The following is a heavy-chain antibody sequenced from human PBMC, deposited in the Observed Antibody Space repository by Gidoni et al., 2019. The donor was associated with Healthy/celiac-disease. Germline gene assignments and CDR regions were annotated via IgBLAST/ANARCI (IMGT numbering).Heavy chain of an antibody. CDR1: GVTFGNAW. J-gene: IGHJ4*02. CDR3: TTLLVVPAARPLDY. D-gene: IGHD2-2*01. Sequence: EVQLVESGGGLVKPGGSLRLSCAASGVTFGNAWMSWVRQAPVKGLAWVGRIKSKTDGGTTDYAAPVKGRFTISRDDSKNTLYLQMNSLKTEDTAVYYCTTLLVVPAARPLDYWGQGTLVTVSS. CDR2: IKSKTDGGTT. V-gene: IGHV3-15*01.